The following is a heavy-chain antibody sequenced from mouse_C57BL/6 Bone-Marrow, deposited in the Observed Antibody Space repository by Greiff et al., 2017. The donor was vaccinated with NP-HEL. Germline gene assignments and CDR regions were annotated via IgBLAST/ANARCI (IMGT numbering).Heavy chain of an antibody. D-gene: IGHD2-3*01. CDR1: GFNIKNTY. Sequence: VQLQQSVAELVRPGASVTLSCTASGFNIKNTYMHWVKQRPEQGLEWIGRIDPANGNTKYAPKFQGKATITADTSSNTAYLQLSSLTSEDTAIYYCASFPIYDGYYSDYWGQGTTLTVSS. J-gene: IGHJ2*01. CDR3: ASFPIYDGYYSDY. V-gene: IGHV14-3*01. CDR2: IDPANGNT.